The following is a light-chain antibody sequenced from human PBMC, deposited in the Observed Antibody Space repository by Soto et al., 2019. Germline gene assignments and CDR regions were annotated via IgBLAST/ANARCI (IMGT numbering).Light chain of an antibody. Sequence: DVQMTQSPSTLSASVGDRVTITCRASQSFTTWLAWYQQKPGKAPNRLIYKASTLQSGAPSRFTGNGSGTEYTHTISSLQPDDFATEYCQHFAFWPLTFGGGTKVEIK. CDR1: QSFTTW. V-gene: IGKV1-5*03. J-gene: IGKJ4*01. CDR3: QHFAFWPLT. CDR2: KAS.